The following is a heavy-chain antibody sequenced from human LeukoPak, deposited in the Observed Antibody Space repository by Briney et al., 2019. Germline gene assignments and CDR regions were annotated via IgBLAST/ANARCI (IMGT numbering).Heavy chain of an antibody. CDR1: GFTFSSYA. V-gene: IGHV3-23*01. CDR3: ANPFSTPRSNYYIDV. CDR2: ISGSGGST. J-gene: IGHJ6*03. Sequence: PGGSLRLSRAASGFTFSSYAMSWVRQAPGKGLEWVSAISGSGGSTYYADSVKGRFTISRDNSKSTLYLQMNSLRAEDTAVYYCANPFSTPRSNYYIDVWGKGTTVTVSS. D-gene: IGHD2-2*01.